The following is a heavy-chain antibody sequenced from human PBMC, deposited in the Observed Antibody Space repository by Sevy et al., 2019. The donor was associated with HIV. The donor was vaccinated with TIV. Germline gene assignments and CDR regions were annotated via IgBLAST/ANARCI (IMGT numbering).Heavy chain of an antibody. CDR3: ASRREAGPFPFDY. CDR2: INTDGSVT. CDR1: GFTFSNYW. Sequence: LRLSCAASGFTFSNYWMHWVRQAPGKGLVWVSRINTDGSVTSYADSVTGRSNADSVKGRFTISRDNAKNTLYLQMNSLRVEDTAVYYCASRREAGPFPFDYWGQGTLVTVSS. V-gene: IGHV3-74*01. D-gene: IGHD6-13*01. J-gene: IGHJ4*02.